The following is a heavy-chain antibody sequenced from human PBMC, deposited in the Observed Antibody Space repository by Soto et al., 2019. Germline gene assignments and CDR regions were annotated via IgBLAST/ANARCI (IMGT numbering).Heavy chain of an antibody. Sequence: EVQLLESGGGLVQPGGSLRLSCAASGFTFSRHAMSWVRQAPGKGLEWVSLITSGGDTYYADSVKGRFTISRDNSKNTRYLQMNSLRAEDTAVYYCAKEGTDSSSPLGYFQHWGQGTLVTVSS. J-gene: IGHJ1*01. CDR2: ITSGGDT. CDR3: AKEGTDSSSPLGYFQH. CDR1: GFTFSRHA. D-gene: IGHD6-13*01. V-gene: IGHV3-23*01.